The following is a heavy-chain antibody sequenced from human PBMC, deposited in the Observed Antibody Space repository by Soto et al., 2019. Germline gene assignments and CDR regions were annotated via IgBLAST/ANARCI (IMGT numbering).Heavy chain of an antibody. CDR1: GGSISSGGYY. Sequence: QVQLQESGPGLVKPSQTLSLTCTVSGGSISSGGYYWSWIRQHPGKGLEWIGYIYYSGSTYYNPSLKSRVTISVETSKNPFSLMLISVTGADTAVYYCARAREIVVVVAATRFDRDDFDIWGQGTMVTVSS. CDR3: ARAREIVVVVAATRFDRDDFDI. D-gene: IGHD2-15*01. CDR2: IYYSGST. J-gene: IGHJ3*02. V-gene: IGHV4-31*03.